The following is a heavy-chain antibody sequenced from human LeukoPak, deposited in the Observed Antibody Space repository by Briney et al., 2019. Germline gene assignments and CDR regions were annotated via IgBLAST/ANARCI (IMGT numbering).Heavy chain of an antibody. V-gene: IGHV3-7*01. J-gene: IGHJ3*01. D-gene: IGHD3-9*01. CDR2: IKQDGSET. CDR1: GFTYIIYW. CDR3: VRGFDGTNAFDL. Sequence: GGSLRLSCAASGFTYIIYWMNWVRQAPGEGLEWVANIKQDGSETYYVDSVKGRFTISRDNDKNSVFLQMGSLRVEDTTVYYCVRGFDGTNAFDLWGQGTMVTVSS.